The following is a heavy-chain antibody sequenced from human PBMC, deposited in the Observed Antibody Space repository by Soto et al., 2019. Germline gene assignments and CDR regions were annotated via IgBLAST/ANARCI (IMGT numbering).Heavy chain of an antibody. V-gene: IGHV1-24*01. CDR2: FDPADGET. D-gene: IGHD6-13*01. J-gene: IGHJ4*02. CDR1: GYTLTELS. Sequence: QFQLVQSGAEVKKPGASVKVSCKVSGYTLTELSMHWVRQAPGKGLEWMGGFDPADGETIYAQKFQGRVTMTEDTSTDTAYMDLSSLRSEDTAVDYCATATRIAAAGPNFDYWGQGTLVTVSS. CDR3: ATATRIAAAGPNFDY.